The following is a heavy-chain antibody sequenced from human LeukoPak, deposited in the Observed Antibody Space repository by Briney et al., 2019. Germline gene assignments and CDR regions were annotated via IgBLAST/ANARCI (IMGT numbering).Heavy chain of an antibody. J-gene: IGHJ4*02. Sequence: GGSLRLSCTVSGFTVSSNSMSWVRQAPGKGLEWVSFIYSGGSTHYSDSVKGRFTIPRDNSKNTLYLQMNSLRAEDTAVYYCARRAGDYSHPYDYWGQGTLVTVS. CDR2: IYSGGST. CDR3: ARRAGDYSHPYDY. CDR1: GFTVSSNS. D-gene: IGHD3-22*01. V-gene: IGHV3-53*01.